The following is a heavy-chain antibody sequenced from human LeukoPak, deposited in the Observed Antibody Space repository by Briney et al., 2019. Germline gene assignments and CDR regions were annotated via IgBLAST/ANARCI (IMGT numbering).Heavy chain of an antibody. V-gene: IGHV3-7*04. Sequence: PGGSLRLSCAASGFTFSNYWMSWVRQAPGKGLEWVANIKEDGSEKNYVDSVKGRFTISRDNAKNSLYLQMNSLRAEDTAIYYCARAGYSRGWYYSQECWGQGILVTVSS. CDR3: ARAGYSRGWYYSQEC. J-gene: IGHJ4*02. CDR1: GFTFSNYW. CDR2: IKEDGSEK. D-gene: IGHD6-19*01.